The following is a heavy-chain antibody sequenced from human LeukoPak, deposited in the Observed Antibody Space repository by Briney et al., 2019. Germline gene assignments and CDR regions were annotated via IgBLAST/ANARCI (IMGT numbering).Heavy chain of an antibody. J-gene: IGHJ3*02. CDR2: ISGSGGST. CDR3: AKTLYYYDSSGYLHAFDI. V-gene: IGHV3-23*01. D-gene: IGHD3-22*01. Sequence: PGGSLRLSCAASGFTFNSYAMSWVRQAPGKGLEWVSAISGSGGSTYYADSVKGRFTISRDNSKNTLYLQMNSLRAEDTAVYYCAKTLYYYDSSGYLHAFDIWGQGTMVTVSS. CDR1: GFTFNSYA.